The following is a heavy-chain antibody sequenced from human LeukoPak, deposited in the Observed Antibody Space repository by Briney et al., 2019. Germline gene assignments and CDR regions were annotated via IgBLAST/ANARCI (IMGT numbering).Heavy chain of an antibody. V-gene: IGHV4-39*07. D-gene: IGHD2-2*01. CDR1: GGSISSSSYY. CDR3: ARVVCSSTSCKYPGFWFDP. J-gene: IGHJ5*02. CDR2: IYYSGST. Sequence: SETLSLTCTVSGGSISSSSYYWGWIRQPPGKGLEWIGSIYYSGSTYYNPSLKSRVTISVDTSKNQFSLKLSSVTAADTAVYYCARVVCSSTSCKYPGFWFDPWGQGTLVTVSS.